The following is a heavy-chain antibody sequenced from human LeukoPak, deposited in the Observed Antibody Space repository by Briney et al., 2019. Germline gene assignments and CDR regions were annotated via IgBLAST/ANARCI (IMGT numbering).Heavy chain of an antibody. CDR2: VGISGDT. D-gene: IGHD6-19*01. J-gene: IGHJ4*02. CDR3: VRGGIQVSGIDEIDY. CDR1: GFTFRSYD. Sequence: GGSLRLSCAASGFTFRSYDMHLVRQVTGKGLEWVSAVGISGDTYYAGSVEGRFTISRENAKNSLYLQMNSLTAGDTAVYYCVRGGIQVSGIDEIDYWGQGTLVTVSS. V-gene: IGHV3-13*01.